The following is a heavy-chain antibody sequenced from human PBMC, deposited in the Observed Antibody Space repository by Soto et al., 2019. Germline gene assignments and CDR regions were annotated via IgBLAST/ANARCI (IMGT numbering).Heavy chain of an antibody. CDR2: IYPGDSDT. CDR1: GYSFTSYW. CDR3: ARRYYDFWSGYYTGDYYYYMDV. V-gene: IGHV5-51*01. Sequence: GESLKISCKGSGYSFTSYWIGWVRQMPGKGLEWMGIIYPGDSDTRYSPSFQGQVTISADKSISTAYLQWSSLKASDTAMYYCARRYYDFWSGYYTGDYYYYMDVWGKGTTVTVSS. J-gene: IGHJ6*03. D-gene: IGHD3-3*01.